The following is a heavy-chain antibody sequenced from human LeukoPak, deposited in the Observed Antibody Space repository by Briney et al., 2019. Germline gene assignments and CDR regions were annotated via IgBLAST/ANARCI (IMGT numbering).Heavy chain of an antibody. CDR3: TRGSGRFEY. D-gene: IGHD2-15*01. J-gene: IGHJ4*02. CDR2: IRAKAYGGTT. CDR1: GFTFGDFP. Sequence: SLTLSCAGSGFTFGDFPLTWVRQAPGKGLEWVGYIRAKAYGGTTEYAASVKGRFTISRDDSKRIAYLQMNSPQTEDTGIYYCTRGSGRFEYWGQGALVTVSS. V-gene: IGHV3-49*04.